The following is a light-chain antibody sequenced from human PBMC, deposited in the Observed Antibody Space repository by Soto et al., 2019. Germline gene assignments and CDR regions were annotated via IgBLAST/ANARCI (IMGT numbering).Light chain of an antibody. V-gene: IGLV2-18*02. CDR3: QSYDNSLSVYV. Sequence: QSVLTQPPSVSGSPGQSVTISCTATTTDIDNYDSVSWYQQAPGTAPKLIIYDVNNRPSGAPDRFSGSTSGNTASLTISGLQAEDETDYFCQSYDNSLSVYVFGTGTKVTVL. J-gene: IGLJ1*01. CDR1: TTDIDNYDS. CDR2: DVN.